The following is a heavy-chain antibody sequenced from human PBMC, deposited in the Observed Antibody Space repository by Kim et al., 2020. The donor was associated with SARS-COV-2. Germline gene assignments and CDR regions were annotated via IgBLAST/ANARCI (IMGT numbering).Heavy chain of an antibody. Sequence: DGWTTDYAATVKGRFTISRDDSKNTLYLQMNSLKTEDTAVYYCTTLEGGYWGQGTLVTVSS. V-gene: IGHV3-15*01. CDR2: DGWTT. J-gene: IGHJ4*02. CDR3: TTLEGGY. D-gene: IGHD3-16*01.